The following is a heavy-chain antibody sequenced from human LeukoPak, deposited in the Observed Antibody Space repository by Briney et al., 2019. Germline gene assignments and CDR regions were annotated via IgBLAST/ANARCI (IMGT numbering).Heavy chain of an antibody. CDR1: GGSISSYY. V-gene: IGHV4-59*12. J-gene: IGHJ4*02. CDR3: ARENTYGDSGPDY. D-gene: IGHD4-17*01. CDR2: IYYIGST. Sequence: SETLSLTCTVSGGSISSYYWSWIRQPPGKGLEWIGYIYYIGSTNYSPSLKSRVTISVDTSKNQFSLKLSSVTAADTAVYYCARENTYGDSGPDYWGQGTLVTVSS.